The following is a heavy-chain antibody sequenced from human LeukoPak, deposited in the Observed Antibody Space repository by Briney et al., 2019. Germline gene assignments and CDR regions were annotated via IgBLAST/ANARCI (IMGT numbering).Heavy chain of an antibody. D-gene: IGHD3-3*01. CDR1: GYTFTSYG. J-gene: IGHJ6*02. CDR3: ARDGSGASRYYGLDV. Sequence: ASVKVSCTASGYTFTSYGISWVRQAPGQGLECVGRINPKSGGTNYAREFQGRVTMTRDTSINTAYMELSRLRSYDTAVYYCARDGSGASRYYGLDVWGQGTTVTVSS. V-gene: IGHV1-2*06. CDR2: INPKSGGT.